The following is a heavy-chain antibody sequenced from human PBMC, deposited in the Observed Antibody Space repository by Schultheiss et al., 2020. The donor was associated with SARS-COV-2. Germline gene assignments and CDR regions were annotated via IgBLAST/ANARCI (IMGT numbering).Heavy chain of an antibody. J-gene: IGHJ4*02. CDR1: GGSISSGGYS. CDR3: ARQGKGGYDLFDY. D-gene: IGHD5-12*01. Sequence: SETLSLTCAVSGGSISSGGYSWSWIRQPPGKGLEWIGYIYHSGSTYYNPSLKSRVTISVDTSKNQFSLKLSSVTAADTAVYYCARQGKGGYDLFDYWGQGTLVTVSS. CDR2: IYHSGST. V-gene: IGHV4-30-2*01.